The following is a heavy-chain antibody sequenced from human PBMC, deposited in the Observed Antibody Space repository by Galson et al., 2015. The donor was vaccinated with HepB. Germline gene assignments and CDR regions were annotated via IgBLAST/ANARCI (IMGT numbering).Heavy chain of an antibody. CDR2: ISGSSSNT. D-gene: IGHD1-26*01. V-gene: IGHV3-11*06. CDR1: GFTFSDYY. CDR3: ARELISGSYFDY. Sequence: SLRLSCAASGFTFSDYYMSWVRQAPGKGLEWVAFISGSSSNTNYADSVKGRFTVSRDNTKNSLYLQMNSLTAEDTAVYYCARELISGSYFDYWGQGTLVTVSS. J-gene: IGHJ4*02.